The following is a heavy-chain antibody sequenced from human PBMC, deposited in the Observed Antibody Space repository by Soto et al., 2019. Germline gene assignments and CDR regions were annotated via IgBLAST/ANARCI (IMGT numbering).Heavy chain of an antibody. CDR1: GGTFSSYA. CDR2: IIPIFGTA. D-gene: IGHD2-15*01. Sequence: QVQLVQSGAEVKKPGSSVKVSCKASGGTFSSYAISWVRQAPGQGLEWMGGIIPIFGTANYAQKFQGRVTIPADDSPRPAYMGLSSLRSEDSAVYYCASGSGGYVDYWGQGALFTVSS. J-gene: IGHJ4*02. V-gene: IGHV1-69*12. CDR3: ASGSGGYVDY.